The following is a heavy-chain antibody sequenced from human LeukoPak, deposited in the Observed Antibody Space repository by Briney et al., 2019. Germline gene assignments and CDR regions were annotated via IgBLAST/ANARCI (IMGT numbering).Heavy chain of an antibody. D-gene: IGHD1-26*01. CDR1: GFTFDDYG. J-gene: IGHJ6*03. Sequence: GGSLRLSCAASGFTFDDYGMSWVRQAPGKGLEWVSGINWNGGSTGYADSVKGRFTISRDNAKNSLYLQMNSLRAEDTALYYCARVSSGGSYYTPGYYYYYYMDVWGKGTTVTVSS. CDR3: ARVSSGGSYYTPGYYYYYYMDV. CDR2: INWNGGST. V-gene: IGHV3-20*04.